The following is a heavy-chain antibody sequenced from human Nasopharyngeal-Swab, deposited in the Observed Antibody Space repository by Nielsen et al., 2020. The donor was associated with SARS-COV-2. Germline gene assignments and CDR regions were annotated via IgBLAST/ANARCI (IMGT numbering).Heavy chain of an antibody. J-gene: IGHJ6*02. CDR3: AKDMRNYYGSTRMDV. CDR2: INWNSGSP. CDR1: GFTFDHYA. D-gene: IGHD3-10*01. Sequence: GGSLRLSCTASGFTFDHYAMNWVRQAPGKGLEWVSGINWNSGSPGYADSVKGRFTISRDNAKNTLYLQMNSLRPEDTALYYCAKDMRNYYGSTRMDVWGQGTTVTVSS. V-gene: IGHV3-9*01.